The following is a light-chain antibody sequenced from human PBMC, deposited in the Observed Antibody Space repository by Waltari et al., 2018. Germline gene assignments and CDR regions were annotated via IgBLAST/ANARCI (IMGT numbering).Light chain of an antibody. CDR3: QQYKTFPLT. CDR1: QDISRW. V-gene: IGKV1-12*01. Sequence: DIQMTQSPSSVSPSVGDRVTITCRSSQDISRWLAWYQQKAGKAPKFLIYDASTLQSGVPSRFSGSGSGTDFTLTISSLQPEDFATYYCQQYKTFPLTFGGGTKVEIK. CDR2: DAS. J-gene: IGKJ4*01.